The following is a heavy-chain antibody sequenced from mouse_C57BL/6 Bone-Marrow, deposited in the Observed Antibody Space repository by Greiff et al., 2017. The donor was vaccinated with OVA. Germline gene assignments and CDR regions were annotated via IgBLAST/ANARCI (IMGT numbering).Heavy chain of an antibody. Sequence: VQLQESGPELVKPGASVKISCKASGYTFTDYYINWVKQRPGQGLEWIGWIFPGSGSTYYNEKFKGKATLTVDKSSSTAYMLLSSLTSEDSAVYFWAREAAYYSKGWFAYWGQGTLVTVSA. CDR1: GYTFTDYY. J-gene: IGHJ3*01. V-gene: IGHV1-75*01. D-gene: IGHD2-5*01. CDR2: IFPGSGST. CDR3: AREAAYYSKGWFAY.